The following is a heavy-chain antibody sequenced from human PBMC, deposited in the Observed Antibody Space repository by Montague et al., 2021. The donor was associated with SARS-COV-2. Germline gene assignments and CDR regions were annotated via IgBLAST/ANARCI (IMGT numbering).Heavy chain of an antibody. J-gene: IGHJ3*02. Sequence: TLSLTCTVSGGSISSDGYYWSWIRPHPGKGLKWIGYIYYSGSTYYNPSLKSRVTISVDTSKNQFSLKLSSVTAADTAVYYCARARITMIVVVNAFDIWGQGTMATVSS. CDR3: ARARITMIVVVNAFDI. D-gene: IGHD3-22*01. CDR2: IYYSGST. CDR1: GGSISSDGYY. V-gene: IGHV4-31*03.